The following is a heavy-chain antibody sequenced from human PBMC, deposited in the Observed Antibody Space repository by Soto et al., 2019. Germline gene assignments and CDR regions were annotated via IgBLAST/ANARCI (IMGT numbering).Heavy chain of an antibody. D-gene: IGHD4-17*01. CDR1: GYTFATST. Sequence: QLQLLQSGPAAKKPGASVKVSCKASGYTFATSTISWLRQAPGQGPEWMGWIKAYSGNTNYAQKLQGRLTTTTDTSTSTAYMELRSLTTDDTAIYYCAIADSGDDDYWGQGTLVTVSS. V-gene: IGHV1-18*01. CDR2: IKAYSGNT. CDR3: AIADSGDDDY. J-gene: IGHJ4*02.